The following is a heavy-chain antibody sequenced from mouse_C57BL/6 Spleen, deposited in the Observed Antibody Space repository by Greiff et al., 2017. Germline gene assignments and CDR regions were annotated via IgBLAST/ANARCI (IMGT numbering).Heavy chain of an antibody. CDR2: ISYDGSN. CDR3: ARGGGGYDADY. J-gene: IGHJ2*01. Sequence: ESGPGLVKPSQSLSLTCSVTGYSITSGYYWNWIRQFPGNKLEWMGYISYDGSNNYNPSLKNRISITRDTSKNQFFLKLNSVTTEDTATYYCARGGGGYDADYWGQGTTLTVSS. V-gene: IGHV3-6*01. CDR1: GYSITSGYY. D-gene: IGHD2-2*01.